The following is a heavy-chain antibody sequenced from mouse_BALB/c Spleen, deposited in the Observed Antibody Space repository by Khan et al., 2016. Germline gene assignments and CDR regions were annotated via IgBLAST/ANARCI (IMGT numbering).Heavy chain of an antibody. D-gene: IGHD2-2*01. V-gene: IGHV3-2*02. CDR3: ARWGGYYYAMDY. J-gene: IGHJ4*01. CDR2: ISYSGST. Sequence: VQLKESGPGLVKPSQSLSLTCTVTGYSITSDYAWNWIRQFPGNKLEWMGYISYSGSTSYNPSLKSRISITRDTSKNQFFLQLNSVTTEDTATYYCARWGGYYYAMDYWGQGTSVTVSS. CDR1: GYSITSDYA.